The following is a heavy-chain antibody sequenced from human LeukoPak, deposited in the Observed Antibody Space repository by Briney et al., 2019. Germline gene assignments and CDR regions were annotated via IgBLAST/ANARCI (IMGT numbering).Heavy chain of an antibody. CDR3: ARDFSDDDRSWWLDP. D-gene: IGHD3-22*01. Sequence: GASVKVSCKVSGYTLTELSMHWVRQAPGKGLEWMGGFDPEDGETIYAQKFQGRVTMTEDTSTDTAYMELRSLRSDDTATYYCARDFSDDDRSWWLDPWGQGTLVTVSS. CDR2: FDPEDGET. J-gene: IGHJ5*02. CDR1: GYTLTELS. V-gene: IGHV1-24*01.